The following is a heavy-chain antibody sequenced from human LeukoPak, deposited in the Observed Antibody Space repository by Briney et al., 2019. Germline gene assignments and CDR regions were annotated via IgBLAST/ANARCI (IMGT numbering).Heavy chain of an antibody. Sequence: GASVKVSCKASGYTFTCYYMHWVRQAPGQGLEWMGIINPSGGSTSYAQKFQGRVTMTRDTSTSTVYMELSSLRPEDTAVYYCARVQARLRLGELSLSYWGQGTLVTVSS. V-gene: IGHV1-46*01. CDR2: INPSGGST. CDR3: ARVQARLRLGELSLSY. J-gene: IGHJ4*02. CDR1: GYTFTCYY. D-gene: IGHD3-16*02.